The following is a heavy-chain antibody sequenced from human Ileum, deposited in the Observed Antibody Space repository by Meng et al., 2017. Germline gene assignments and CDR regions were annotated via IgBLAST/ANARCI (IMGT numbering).Heavy chain of an antibody. Sequence: GESLKISCVASGFTFSSYWMSWVRQAPGKGLEWVANIKQDGGVKHYVDSVKGRFTISRDNAKNSLFLQMNSLRDEDSAVYYCARDPYGDNGHAFDIWGQGTMVTVSS. CDR3: ARDPYGDNGHAFDI. CDR2: IKQDGGVK. J-gene: IGHJ3*02. D-gene: IGHD4-17*01. CDR1: GFTFSSYW. V-gene: IGHV3-7*01.